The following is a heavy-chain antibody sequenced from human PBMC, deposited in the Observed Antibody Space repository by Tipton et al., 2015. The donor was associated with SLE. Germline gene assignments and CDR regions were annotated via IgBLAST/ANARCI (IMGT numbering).Heavy chain of an antibody. CDR2: ISTYNGNT. J-gene: IGHJ2*01. CDR3: ARAVTTGLYWYFDL. D-gene: IGHD4-17*01. Sequence: QSGPEVKNPGASVKVSFKASAYTFTTYRISWVRQAPGQGLEWMGWISTYNGNTNYAQKLQGRVTMTTDTSTSTAYMELRSLRSDDTAVYYCARAVTTGLYWYFDLCGRGTLVTVSS. CDR1: AYTFTTYR. V-gene: IGHV1-18*01.